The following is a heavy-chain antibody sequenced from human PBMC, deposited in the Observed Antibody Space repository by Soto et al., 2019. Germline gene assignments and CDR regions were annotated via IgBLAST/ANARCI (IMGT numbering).Heavy chain of an antibody. V-gene: IGHV3-30*18. D-gene: IGHD2-2*01. Sequence: GGSLRLSCAASGFTFSSYGMHWVRQAPGKGLEWVAVISYDGSNKYYADSVKGRFTISRDNSKNTLYLQMNSLRAEDTAVYYCAKDPARRSLLVPAAHHWFDPWGQGTLVTVSS. CDR3: AKDPARRSLLVPAAHHWFDP. CDR2: ISYDGSNK. J-gene: IGHJ5*02. CDR1: GFTFSSYG.